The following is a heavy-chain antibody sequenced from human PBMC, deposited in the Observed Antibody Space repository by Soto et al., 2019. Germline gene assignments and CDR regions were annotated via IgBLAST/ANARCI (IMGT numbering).Heavy chain of an antibody. D-gene: IGHD3-22*01. J-gene: IGHJ4*02. Sequence: EVQLVESGGGLVQHGGSLRLSCAASGFTVSSNYMTWVRQAPGKGLEWVSVINAGGSTYYADSVKGRFTISRDNSKNTLYFQMNSLRPEDTAVYYCATSITLIVYWGQGTLVTVSS. CDR2: INAGGST. CDR3: ATSITLIVY. V-gene: IGHV3-66*01. CDR1: GFTVSSNY.